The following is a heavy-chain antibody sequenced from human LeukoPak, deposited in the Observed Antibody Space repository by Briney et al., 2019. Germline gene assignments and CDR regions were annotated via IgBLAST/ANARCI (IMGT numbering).Heavy chain of an antibody. J-gene: IGHJ6*03. CDR2: ISGSGRTI. V-gene: IGHV3-48*01. CDR3: ARPEIPEGVLWYYYMDV. D-gene: IGHD3-16*01. CDR1: GFTSSSYS. Sequence: GGSLRLSCAASGFTSSSYSMNWVRQAPGKGLEWVSYISGSGRTIYYADSVRGRFTISRDDAKNSLYLQMNSLRAEDTAVYYCARPEIPEGVLWYYYMDVWGKGTTVTVSS.